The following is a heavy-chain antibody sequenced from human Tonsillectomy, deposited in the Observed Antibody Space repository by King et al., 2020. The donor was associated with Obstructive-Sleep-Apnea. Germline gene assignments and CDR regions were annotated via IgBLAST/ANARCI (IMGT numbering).Heavy chain of an antibody. CDR3: ARGFTMVRGVPRRGGFDY. CDR1: AGSIGSGGHY. V-gene: IGHV4-31*03. J-gene: IGHJ4*02. CDR2: ISNSGST. Sequence: QLQESGPGLVKPSQTLSLTCTVSAGSIGSGGHYWNWIRQHPGRGLEWIGYISNSGSTFYDPSLRSRVTMSVDTSKNQFSLKLNSVTAADTAVYYCARGFTMVRGVPRRGGFDYWGQGTLVTVSS. D-gene: IGHD3-10*01.